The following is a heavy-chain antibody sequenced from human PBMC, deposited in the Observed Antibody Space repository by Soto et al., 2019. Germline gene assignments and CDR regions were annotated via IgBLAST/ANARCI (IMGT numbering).Heavy chain of an antibody. Sequence: SETLSLTCAVSGYSTSSGNYWAWIRQPPGRGLEWIGSLYHIGSTHYNTSLKSRVTISVDTSKNHFSLELSSVTAADTAIYYCRSSTSCYDESCVDVWGQGTMVTVSS. CDR1: GYSTSSGNY. V-gene: IGHV4-38-2*01. J-gene: IGHJ6*02. CDR2: LYHIGST. CDR3: RSSTSCYDESCVDV. D-gene: IGHD2-2*01.